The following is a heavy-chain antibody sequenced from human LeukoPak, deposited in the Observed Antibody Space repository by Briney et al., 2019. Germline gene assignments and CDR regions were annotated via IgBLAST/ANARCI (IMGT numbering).Heavy chain of an antibody. CDR1: GFSVNNNY. CDR2: IYGGGDT. CDR3: ARAVGTTLLFDY. Sequence: GGSLRLSCAASGFSVNNNYMNWVRQAPGKGLEWVSVIYGGGDTYYADSVKGRFTISRDISKNTLYLQMNSLRADDTAVYYCARAVGTTLLFDYWGQGTLVTVSS. D-gene: IGHD1-26*01. V-gene: IGHV3-53*01. J-gene: IGHJ4*02.